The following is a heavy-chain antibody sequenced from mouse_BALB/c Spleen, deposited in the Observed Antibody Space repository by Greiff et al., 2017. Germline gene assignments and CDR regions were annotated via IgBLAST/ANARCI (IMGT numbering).Heavy chain of an antibody. D-gene: IGHD4-1*01. CDR1: GYSFTDYI. CDR2: INPYYGST. Sequence: EVQLQQTGPELVKPGASVKISCKASGYSFTDYIMLWVKQSHGKSLEWIGNINPYYGSTSYNLKFKGKATLTVDKSSSTAYMQLNSLTSEDSAVYYCARWRGTGSEDAMDYWGQGTSVTVSS. J-gene: IGHJ4*01. CDR3: ARWRGTGSEDAMDY. V-gene: IGHV1-39*01.